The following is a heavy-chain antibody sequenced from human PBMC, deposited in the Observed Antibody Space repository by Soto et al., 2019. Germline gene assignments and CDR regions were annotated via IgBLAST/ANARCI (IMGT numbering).Heavy chain of an antibody. Sequence: RWVLKTPGKGLVWVSRINSDGSSTSYADSVKGRFTISRDNAKNTLYLQMNSLRAEDTAVYYCARGISNYDFWSGNWFDPWGEGTLVTVSS. J-gene: IGHJ5*02. V-gene: IGHV3-74*01. D-gene: IGHD3-3*01. CDR2: INSDGSST. CDR3: ARGISNYDFWSGNWFDP.